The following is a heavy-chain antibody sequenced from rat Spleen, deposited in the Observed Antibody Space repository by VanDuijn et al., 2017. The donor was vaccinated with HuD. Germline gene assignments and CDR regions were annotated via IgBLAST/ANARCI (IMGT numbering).Heavy chain of an antibody. CDR2: ISTGGGST. CDR3: VRLFRYYALMDA. J-gene: IGHJ4*01. V-gene: IGHV5S13*01. Sequence: EMQLVESGGGLVQPGRSLKVSCVASGFTFTNYDMAWVRQAPTKGLEWIASISTGGGSTFYRDSVKGRFTISRDNAKNTQYLQMDSLRSEDTATYYCVRLFRYYALMDAWGQGASVTVSS. CDR1: GFTFTNYD. D-gene: IGHD1-1*01.